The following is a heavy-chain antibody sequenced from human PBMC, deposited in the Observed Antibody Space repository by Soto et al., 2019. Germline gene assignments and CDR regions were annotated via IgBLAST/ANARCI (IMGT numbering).Heavy chain of an antibody. CDR2: MYWDDDN. CDR3: AHRRQPAAISYFDY. D-gene: IGHD2-2*01. J-gene: IGHJ4*02. V-gene: IGHV2-5*02. Sequence: QITLKESGPTLVKPTQTLTLTCTFSGFSLSTSGVGVGWIRQPPGTALEWLALMYWDDDNRYSPSLKSRLTITKDDSKSHVVLTMTNMDPVDTATYYCAHRRQPAAISYFDYWGQGTLVTVSS. CDR1: GFSLSTSGVG.